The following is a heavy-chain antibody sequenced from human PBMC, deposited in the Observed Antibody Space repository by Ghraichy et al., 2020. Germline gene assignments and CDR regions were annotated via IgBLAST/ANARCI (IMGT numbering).Heavy chain of an antibody. CDR2: ISHSGST. J-gene: IGHJ6*03. V-gene: IGHV4-4*02. Sequence: SETLALTCAVSGGSISSSNWWSWVRQSPGKGLEWIGEISHSGSTNYNLFLKSRVTISVDKSKNQFSLKLRSVTAADTAVYYCVGSRPHPHYYMDVWGKGTTVTVSS. CDR3: VGSRPHPHYYMDV. CDR1: GGSISSSNW.